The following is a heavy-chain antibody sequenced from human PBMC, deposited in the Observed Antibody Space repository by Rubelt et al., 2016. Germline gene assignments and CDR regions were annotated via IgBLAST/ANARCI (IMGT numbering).Heavy chain of an antibody. D-gene: IGHD2/OR15-2a*01. Sequence: QVQLQQWGAGLLKPSETLSLTCAVYGGSFSGYYWSWIRQPPGEGLEWIGEINHSGITNYNASLKSRLTISVDTSKNQFSLNLSSVTAADTAVYYCARGITVKTRNIGMLGPGMDVWGQGTTVTVSS. J-gene: IGHJ6*02. CDR1: GGSFSGYY. CDR3: ARGITVKTRNIGMLGPGMDV. CDR2: INHSGIT. V-gene: IGHV4-34*01.